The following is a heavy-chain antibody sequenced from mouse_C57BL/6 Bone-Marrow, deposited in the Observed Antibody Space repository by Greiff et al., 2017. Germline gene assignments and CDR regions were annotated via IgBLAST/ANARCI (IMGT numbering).Heavy chain of an antibody. J-gene: IGHJ4*01. CDR1: GFTFSSYG. CDR2: ISSGGSYT. CDR3: ARPQLGAMDY. Sequence: EVKLVEPGGDLVKPGGSLKLSCAASGFTFSSYGMSWVRQTPEQRLEWVATISSGGSYTYYPDSVKGRFTISRDNAKNTLYLQMSSLKSEDTAMYYYARPQLGAMDYWGQGTSVTGSS. D-gene: IGHD4-1*02. V-gene: IGHV5-6*01.